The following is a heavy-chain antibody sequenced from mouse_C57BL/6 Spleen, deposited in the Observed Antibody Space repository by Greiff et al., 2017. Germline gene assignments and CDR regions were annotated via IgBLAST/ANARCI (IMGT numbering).Heavy chain of an antibody. J-gene: IGHJ1*03. Sequence: QVQLQQPGAELVRPGSSVKLSCKASGYTFTSYWMHWVKQRPIQGLEWIGNIDPSDSETHYNQKFKDKATLTVDTSSSTAYMQLSSLTSEDSAVYYCSRSRGLLPFLYFDVWGTGTTVTVSS. CDR3: SRSRGLLPFLYFDV. CDR1: GYTFTSYW. V-gene: IGHV1-52*01. CDR2: IDPSDSET. D-gene: IGHD1-1*01.